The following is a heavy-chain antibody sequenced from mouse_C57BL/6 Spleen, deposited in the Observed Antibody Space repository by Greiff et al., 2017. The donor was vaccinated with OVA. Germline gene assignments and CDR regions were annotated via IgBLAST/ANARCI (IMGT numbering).Heavy chain of an antibody. V-gene: IGHV3-6*01. Sequence: DVQLQESGPGLVKPSQSLSLTCSVTGYSITSGYYWNWIRQFPGNKLEWMGYISYDGSNNYNPSLKNRISITRDTSKNQFFLKLNSVTTEDTATYYCARVDYDGMDYWGQGTSVTVSS. D-gene: IGHD2-4*01. J-gene: IGHJ4*01. CDR3: ARVDYDGMDY. CDR1: GYSITSGYY. CDR2: ISYDGSN.